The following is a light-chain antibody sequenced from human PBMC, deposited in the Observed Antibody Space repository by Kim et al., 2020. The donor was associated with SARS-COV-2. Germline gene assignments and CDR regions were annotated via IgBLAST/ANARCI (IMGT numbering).Light chain of an antibody. CDR1: QTVSHY. CDR3: QQRNNWLWT. Sequence: EIVLTQSPATLSLSRGERATLSCRASQTVSHYSLAWYQQKPGQAPRLLIYDASNRATGNPARFSGSGSGTDFTLTISSLEPEDFAVYYCQQRNNWLWTFGQGTKVDIK. CDR2: DAS. J-gene: IGKJ1*01. V-gene: IGKV3-11*01.